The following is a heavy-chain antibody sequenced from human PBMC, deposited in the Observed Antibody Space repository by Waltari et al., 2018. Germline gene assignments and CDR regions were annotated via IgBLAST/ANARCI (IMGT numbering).Heavy chain of an antibody. CDR2: IHNTGTT. CDR3: ARVPVMTPGGGPFDH. J-gene: IGHJ4*02. CDR1: GGSMTSHY. D-gene: IGHD3-16*01. Sequence: QLQLHESGPGLVKPSETLSLSCTISGGSMTSHYWTWIRQPPGKELESIGYIHNTGTTKYNPSRKSRVTISMDTSKNQFSLKLSSVTAADTAMYYCARVPVMTPGGGPFDHWGQGILVTVSS. V-gene: IGHV4-59*11.